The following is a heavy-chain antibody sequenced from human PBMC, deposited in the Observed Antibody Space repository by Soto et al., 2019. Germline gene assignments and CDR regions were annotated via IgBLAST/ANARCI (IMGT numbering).Heavy chain of an antibody. D-gene: IGHD2-2*01. V-gene: IGHV4-59*01. CDR2: IYYSGST. Sequence: SETLSLTCTVSGGSISSYYWSWIRQPPGKGLEWIGYIYYSGSTNYNPSLKSRVTISVDTSKNQFSLKLSSVTAADTAVYYCARERVGSTSSPGWFDPWGQGTLVTVSS. CDR3: ARERVGSTSSPGWFDP. CDR1: GGSISSYY. J-gene: IGHJ5*02.